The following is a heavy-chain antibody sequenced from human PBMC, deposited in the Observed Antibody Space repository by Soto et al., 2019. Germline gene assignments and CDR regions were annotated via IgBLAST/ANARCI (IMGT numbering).Heavy chain of an antibody. Sequence: QVQLVQSGAEMKKPGSSVKVSCKVSGDSFSSYAISWVRQAPGEGLEWVGGIIPIFETANYAQNFQGRGTITAVESTTTAYLEVTSLRPQDTAVFYCAASDSSSWQHDYWGQGTLITVSS. CDR3: AASDSSSWQHDY. V-gene: IGHV1-69*01. D-gene: IGHD6-13*01. CDR2: IIPIFETA. CDR1: GDSFSSYA. J-gene: IGHJ4*02.